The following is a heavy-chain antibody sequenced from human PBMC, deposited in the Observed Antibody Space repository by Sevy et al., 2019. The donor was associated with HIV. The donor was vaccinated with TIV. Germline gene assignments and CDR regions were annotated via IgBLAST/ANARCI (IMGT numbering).Heavy chain of an antibody. D-gene: IGHD3-16*01. J-gene: IGHJ6*03. CDR2: IIPIFGAA. CDR1: GGTLSNYA. V-gene: IGHV1-69*13. CDR3: ARGGGMRSYYYYYMDV. Sequence: ASVKVSCKASGGTLSNYAISWVRQAPGQGLEWMGGIIPIFGAASYAQKFQGRVTITADESTSTVYMELSSLRSEDTAVYYCARGGGMRSYYYYYMDVWGKGTTVIVSS.